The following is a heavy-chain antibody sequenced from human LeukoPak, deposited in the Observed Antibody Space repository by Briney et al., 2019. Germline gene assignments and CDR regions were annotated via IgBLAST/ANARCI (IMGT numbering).Heavy chain of an antibody. CDR3: ARDGV. V-gene: IGHV4-39*07. CDR2: IYYSEGT. CDR1: GGSISSSSYY. Sequence: ETMSLTCTVSGGSISSSSYYWGWIRQPPGKGLEWFGRIYYSEGTYYNPSLKSRGPITVDTSQNQFSRTLSTVTAPDTAAYYCARDGVWGQGTLVTVSS. J-gene: IGHJ4*02.